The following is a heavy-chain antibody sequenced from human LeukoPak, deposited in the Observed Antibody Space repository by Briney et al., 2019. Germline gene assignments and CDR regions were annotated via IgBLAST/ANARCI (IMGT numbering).Heavy chain of an antibody. J-gene: IGHJ5*02. D-gene: IGHD6-13*01. CDR2: IIPIFGTA. CDR3: ARDWEYSSSWYVSGFDP. CDR1: GGTFSSYA. Sequence: GSSVKVSCKASGGTFSSYAISWVRQAPGQGLEWTGRIIPIFGTANYAQKFQGRVTIITDESTSTAYMELSSLRSEDTAVYYCARDWEYSSSWYVSGFDPWGQGTLVTVSS. V-gene: IGHV1-69*05.